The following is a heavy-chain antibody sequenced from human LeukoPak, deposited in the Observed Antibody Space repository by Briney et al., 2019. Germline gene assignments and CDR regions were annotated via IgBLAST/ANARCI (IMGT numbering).Heavy chain of an antibody. D-gene: IGHD2-15*01. Sequence: SVKVSCKASGGIFNDYSISWVRQAPGQGLEWMGRIIPILNVPTYAQKFEGRVTITADKSTNTAYMELSSLKSEDTAVYFCARDRPRARYFDYWGQGTLVTVSS. J-gene: IGHJ4*02. CDR1: GGIFNDYS. CDR2: IIPILNVP. CDR3: ARDRPRARYFDY. V-gene: IGHV1-69*04.